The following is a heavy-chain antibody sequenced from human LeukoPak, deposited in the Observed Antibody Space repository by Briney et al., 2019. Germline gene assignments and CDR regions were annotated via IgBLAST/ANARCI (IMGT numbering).Heavy chain of an antibody. Sequence: SETLSLTCAAYGGSFSGYYWSWIRQPPGKGLEWIGEINHSGSTNYNPSLKSRVTISVDTSKNQFSLKLTSVTAAADTAVYYCASSVRGTAWLNRWGQGTLVTVSS. D-gene: IGHD3-10*01. V-gene: IGHV4-34*01. J-gene: IGHJ4*02. CDR2: INHSGST. CDR1: GGSFSGYY. CDR3: ASSVRGTAWLNR.